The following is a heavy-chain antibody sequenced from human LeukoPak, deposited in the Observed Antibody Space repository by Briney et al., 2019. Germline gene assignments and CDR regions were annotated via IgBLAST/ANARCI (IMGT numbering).Heavy chain of an antibody. CDR3: ARDVLITIFGVDIMDV. CDR1: GGSFSGYY. J-gene: IGHJ6*03. CDR2: INHSGST. V-gene: IGHV4-34*01. D-gene: IGHD3-3*01. Sequence: PSETLSLTCAVYGGSFSGYYWSWIRQPPGKGLEWIGEINHSGSTNYNPSLKSRVTISVDTSKNQSSLKLSSVTAADTAVYYCARDVLITIFGVDIMDVWGKGTTVTVSS.